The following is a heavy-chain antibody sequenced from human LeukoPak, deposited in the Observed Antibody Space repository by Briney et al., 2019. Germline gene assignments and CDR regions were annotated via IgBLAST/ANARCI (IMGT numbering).Heavy chain of an antibody. CDR1: GGSFSGYY. Sequence: SETLSLTCAVYGGSFSGYYWSWIRQPPGKGLEWIGEINHSGSTNYNPSLKSRVTISVDTSKNQFSLKLSPVTAADTAVYYCARHRTLRYFDWKVAFDIWGQGTMVTVSS. CDR3: ARHRTLRYFDWKVAFDI. CDR2: INHSGST. V-gene: IGHV4-34*01. D-gene: IGHD3-9*01. J-gene: IGHJ3*02.